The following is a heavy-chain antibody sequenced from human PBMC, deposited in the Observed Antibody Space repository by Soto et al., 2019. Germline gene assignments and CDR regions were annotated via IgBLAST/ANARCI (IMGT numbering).Heavy chain of an antibody. CDR2: IPSSSTTS. V-gene: IGHV3-23*01. CDR1: GFTFSAYA. J-gene: IGHJ4*02. Sequence: GGSLRLSCAASGFTFSAYAMTWVRQAPGKGLEWVSTIPSSSTTSYYADSVKGRFTISRDNSKKTLFLQMNSLRAEDTAVYYCARDFQYYYDSSGDFDYWGQGTLVTVSS. CDR3: ARDFQYYYDSSGDFDY. D-gene: IGHD3-22*01.